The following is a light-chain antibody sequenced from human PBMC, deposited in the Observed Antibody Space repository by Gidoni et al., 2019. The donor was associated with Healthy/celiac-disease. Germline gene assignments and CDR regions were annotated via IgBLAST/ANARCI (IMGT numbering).Light chain of an antibody. Sequence: DIQMTQSPSSLSASGGDRVTITCQASQDIINYLNWYQQKPGKAPKHLIYDASNLETGVPSRFSGRRSGTDFTFTISSLQPEDIATYYCQQYDNLPITFGPGTKVDIK. J-gene: IGKJ3*01. CDR3: QQYDNLPIT. V-gene: IGKV1-33*01. CDR2: DAS. CDR1: QDIINY.